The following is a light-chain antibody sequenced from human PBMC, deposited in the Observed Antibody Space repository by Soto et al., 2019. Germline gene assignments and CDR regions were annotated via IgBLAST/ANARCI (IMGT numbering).Light chain of an antibody. J-gene: IGKJ1*01. CDR2: KAS. CDR1: QTISSW. Sequence: DIQMTHSPSTLSGSVVDRVTITCLASQTISSWLAWYQQKPGKAPKLLIYKASTLKSGVPSRFSGSGSGTEFTLTISSLQPDDFATYYCQNYNSYSEEFGQGTKVDIK. CDR3: QNYNSYSEE. V-gene: IGKV1-5*03.